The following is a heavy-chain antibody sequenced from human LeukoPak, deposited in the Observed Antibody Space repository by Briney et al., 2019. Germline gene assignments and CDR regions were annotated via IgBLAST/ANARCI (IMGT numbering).Heavy chain of an antibody. CDR1: GFTFSDYY. D-gene: IGHD5-18*01. Sequence: GGSLRLSCAASGFTFSDYYMSWIRQAPGKGLEWVSYISSSGSTIYYADSVKGQFTISRDNAKNTLYLQMNSLRAEDTAVYYCAKDLRGYSYGYELDYWGQGTLVTVSS. CDR3: AKDLRGYSYGYELDY. CDR2: ISSSGSTI. J-gene: IGHJ4*02. V-gene: IGHV3-11*04.